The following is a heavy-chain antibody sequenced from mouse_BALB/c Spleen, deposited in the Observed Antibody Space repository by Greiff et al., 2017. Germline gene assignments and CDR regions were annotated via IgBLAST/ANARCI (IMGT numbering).Heavy chain of an antibody. J-gene: IGHJ4*01. D-gene: IGHD3-3*01. CDR3: GIGAMDY. CDR1: GFTFNTYA. Sequence: EVQVVESGGGLVQPKGSLKLSCAASGFTFNTYAMNWVRQAPGKGLEWVARIRSKSNNYATYYADSVKDRFTISRDDSQSMLYLQMNNLKTEDTAMYYCGIGAMDYWGQGTSVTVSS. V-gene: IGHV10-1*02. CDR2: IRSKSNNYAT.